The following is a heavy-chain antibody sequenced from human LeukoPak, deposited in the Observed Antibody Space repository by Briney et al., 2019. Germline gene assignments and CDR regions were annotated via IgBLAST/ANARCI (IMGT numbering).Heavy chain of an antibody. J-gene: IGHJ6*03. D-gene: IGHD3-10*01. CDR1: GGTFSSYA. V-gene: IGHV1-69*05. CDR2: IIPIFGTA. Sequence: ASVKVSCKASGGTFSSYAISWVRQAPGQGLEWIGGIIPIFGTANYAQKFQGRVTITTDESTSTAYMELSSLRSEDTAVYYCARDSYGSGSQYYYYYYMDVWGKGTTVTVYS. CDR3: ARDSYGSGSQYYYYYYMDV.